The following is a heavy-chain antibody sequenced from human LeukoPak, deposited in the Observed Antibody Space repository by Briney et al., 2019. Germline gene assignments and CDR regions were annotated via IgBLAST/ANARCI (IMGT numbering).Heavy chain of an antibody. CDR2: ISPNSGDT. Sequence: ASVMVSCKASGYTFTGYYMHWVRQAPGQGLEWMGWISPNSGDTKYAQKFQGRVTMTRDTSISTAYMELSSLRSDDTAVYYCVRALSTVATWLYLWGRGTLVTVSS. CDR3: VRALSTVATWLYL. D-gene: IGHD4-17*01. CDR1: GYTFTGYY. V-gene: IGHV1-2*02. J-gene: IGHJ2*01.